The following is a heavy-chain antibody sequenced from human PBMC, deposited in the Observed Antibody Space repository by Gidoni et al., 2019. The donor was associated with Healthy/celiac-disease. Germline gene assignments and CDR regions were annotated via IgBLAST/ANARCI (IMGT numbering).Heavy chain of an antibody. Sequence: HVQLVASGGGVVQPGRSLRLSGSASGFTFSSYAMHWVRQAPGKGLEWVAVISYDGSNKYYADSVKGRFTISRDNSKNTLYLQMNSLRAEDTAVYYCARDYKDDSTTVFGYWGQGTLVTVSS. CDR3: ARDYKDDSTTVFGY. J-gene: IGHJ4*02. CDR2: ISYDGSNK. D-gene: IGHD3-10*01. V-gene: IGHV3-30*04. CDR1: GFTFSSYA.